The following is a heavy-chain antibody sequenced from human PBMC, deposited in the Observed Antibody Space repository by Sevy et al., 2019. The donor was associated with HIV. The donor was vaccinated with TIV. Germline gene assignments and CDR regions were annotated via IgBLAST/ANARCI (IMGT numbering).Heavy chain of an antibody. Sequence: GGSLRLSCAASGFTFSNYWMSWVRQGPGKGLEWVANIKQGGSEKYYVDSVKGRFTISRDNAKNSLYLKMISLRAEDTAVYYCARLLLPYYYYGMDVWGKGTTVTVSS. J-gene: IGHJ6*04. V-gene: IGHV3-7*01. CDR2: IKQGGSEK. D-gene: IGHD2-15*01. CDR3: ARLLLPYYYYGMDV. CDR1: GFTFSNYW.